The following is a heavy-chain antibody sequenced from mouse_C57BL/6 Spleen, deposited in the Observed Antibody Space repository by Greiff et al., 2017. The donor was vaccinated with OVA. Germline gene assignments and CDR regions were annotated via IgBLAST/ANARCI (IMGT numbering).Heavy chain of an antibody. CDR3: AREGLRGYYYAMDY. Sequence: EVKLVESGGGLVKPGGSLKLSCAASGFTFSSYAMSWVRQTPEKRLEWVATISDGGSYTYYPDNVKGRFTISRDNAKNNLYLQMSHLKSEDTAMYYCAREGLRGYYYAMDYWGQGTSVTVSS. D-gene: IGHD2-4*01. CDR1: GFTFSSYA. CDR2: ISDGGSYT. V-gene: IGHV5-4*01. J-gene: IGHJ4*01.